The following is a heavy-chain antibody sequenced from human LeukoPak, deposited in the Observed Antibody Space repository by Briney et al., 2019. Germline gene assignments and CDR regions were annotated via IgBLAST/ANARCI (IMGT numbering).Heavy chain of an antibody. V-gene: IGHV3-74*01. Sequence: GGSLRLSCVGSGFMFSNYYMYWVRQAPGKGLVWVSRIKNAGIDTVYADSVKGRFTVSRDNAKNTVYLQMSSLRAEDTAVYYCARGGYGHNMDVWGEGTTVTVSS. CDR3: ARGGYGHNMDV. CDR1: GFMFSNYY. CDR2: IKNAGIDT. D-gene: IGHD3-10*01. J-gene: IGHJ6*03.